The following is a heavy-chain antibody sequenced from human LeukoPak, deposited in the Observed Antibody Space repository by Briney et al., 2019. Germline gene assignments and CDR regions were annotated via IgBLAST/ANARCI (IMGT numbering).Heavy chain of an antibody. Sequence: PSETLSLTCTVSGGSIGSYYWSWIRQPPGKGLEWIGYIYYSGSTNYNPSLKSRVTISVDTSKNQFSLKLSSVTAADTAVYYCARGERGLLLFDYWGQGTLVTVSS. CDR2: IYYSGST. D-gene: IGHD2-15*01. CDR3: ARGERGLLLFDY. J-gene: IGHJ4*02. CDR1: GGSIGSYY. V-gene: IGHV4-59*01.